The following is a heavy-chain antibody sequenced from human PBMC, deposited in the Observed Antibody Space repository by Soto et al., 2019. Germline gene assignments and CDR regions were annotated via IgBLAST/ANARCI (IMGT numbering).Heavy chain of an antibody. Sequence: QVQLVQSGAEVKKPGASVKVSCKASGYTFTSYGISWVRQAPGQGLEWMGWISAYNGNTNYAQKLQGRVTMPTDTSTSTAYMELRSLRSDDTVVYYCARDRTSRIAAAGTGDYWGQGALVTVSS. J-gene: IGHJ4*02. CDR2: ISAYNGNT. CDR1: GYTFTSYG. D-gene: IGHD6-13*01. CDR3: ARDRTSRIAAAGTGDY. V-gene: IGHV1-18*01.